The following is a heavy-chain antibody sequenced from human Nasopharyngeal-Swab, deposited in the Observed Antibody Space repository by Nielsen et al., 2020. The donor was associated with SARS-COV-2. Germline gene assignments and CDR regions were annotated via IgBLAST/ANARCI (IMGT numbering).Heavy chain of an antibody. CDR3: GRAGSYRIDY. D-gene: IGHD1-14*01. Sequence: GGSLRLSCVASGFTFSSYWMQWVRQPPGKVLEWVARINSDGRTKDHADSLQGRFTIARDNAKNEVYLQLNGLRDEDTAVYYCGRAGSYRIDYWGQGTLVTVSS. CDR2: INSDGRTK. J-gene: IGHJ4*02. CDR1: GFTFSSYW. V-gene: IGHV3-74*01.